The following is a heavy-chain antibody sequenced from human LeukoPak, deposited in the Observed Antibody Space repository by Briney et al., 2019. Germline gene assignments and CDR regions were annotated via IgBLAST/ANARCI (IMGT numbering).Heavy chain of an antibody. V-gene: IGHV3-74*01. D-gene: IGHD6-19*01. CDR2: INSDGSST. Sequence: GGSLRLSCAASGFTFSSYWMHWVRQAPGKGLLWVSRINSDGSSTSYADSVKGRFTISRDNAKNTLYLQMNSLRAEDTAVYYGASPVSVAGMADYLGQGTLVTVSS. CDR3: ASPVSVAGMADY. J-gene: IGHJ4*02. CDR1: GFTFSSYW.